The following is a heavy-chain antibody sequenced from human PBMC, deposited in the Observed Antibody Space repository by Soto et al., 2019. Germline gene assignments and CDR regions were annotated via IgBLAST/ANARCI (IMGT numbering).Heavy chain of an antibody. V-gene: IGHV4-39*01. CDR3: ARRWSGYGYNN. CDR2: IYYSGST. CDR1: GGSISSSSYY. J-gene: IGHJ4*02. D-gene: IGHD3-3*01. Sequence: PSETLSLTCTVSGGSISSSSYYWGWIRQPPGKGLEWIGIIYYSGSTYYNPSLKSRVTISVDTSKNQFSLKLSSVTAAGTAVYYCARRWSGYGYNNWGQGTLVTVSS.